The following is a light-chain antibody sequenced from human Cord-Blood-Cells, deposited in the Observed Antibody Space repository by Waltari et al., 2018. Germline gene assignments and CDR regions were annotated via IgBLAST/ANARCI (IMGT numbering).Light chain of an antibody. Sequence: QSVLTQPPSVSGAPGQRVTISCTGSSSNIGAGYDVHWYQQLPGTAPKLLSYGNSHRPAGVPDRVSGAKSGPSASLAITGLQAEDEADDYCQSYDSSLSGSVVFGGGTKLTVL. J-gene: IGLJ2*01. CDR2: GNS. CDR3: QSYDSSLSGSVV. V-gene: IGLV1-40*01. CDR1: SSNIGAGYD.